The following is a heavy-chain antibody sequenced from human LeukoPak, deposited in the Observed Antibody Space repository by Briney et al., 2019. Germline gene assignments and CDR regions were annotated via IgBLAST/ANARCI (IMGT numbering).Heavy chain of an antibody. Sequence: SGGSLRLSCVASGFTFTNYAMTWVRQAPGTGLDWVSTIDGGVGTWCADSVKGRFTISRDNSNNTLYLQMNILRAEDTAVYYCAKGSGSGWYGWFDPWGQGTLVTVSS. V-gene: IGHV3-23*01. D-gene: IGHD6-19*01. CDR3: AKGSGSGWYGWFDP. CDR2: IDGGVGT. J-gene: IGHJ5*02. CDR1: GFTFTNYA.